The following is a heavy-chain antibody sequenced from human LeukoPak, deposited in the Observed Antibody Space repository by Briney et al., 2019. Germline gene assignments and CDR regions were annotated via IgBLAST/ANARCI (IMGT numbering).Heavy chain of an antibody. Sequence: PSETLSLTCTVSGVSISSSSYYWSWIRQPPGKGLEWIGEINHSGSTNYNPSLKSRVTISVDTSKNQFSLKLSSVTAADTAVYYCARGDLIIAAGVYWFDPWGQGTLVTVSS. CDR1: GVSISSSSYY. V-gene: IGHV4-39*07. J-gene: IGHJ5*02. CDR3: ARGDLIIAAGVYWFDP. CDR2: INHSGST. D-gene: IGHD6-13*01.